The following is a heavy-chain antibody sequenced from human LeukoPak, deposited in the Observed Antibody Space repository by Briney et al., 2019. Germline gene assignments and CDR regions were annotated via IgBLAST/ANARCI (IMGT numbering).Heavy chain of an antibody. CDR2: MSSYNGNT. V-gene: IGHV1-18*01. J-gene: IGHJ4*02. CDR3: ARAPWEIAGPPAKYYFDY. D-gene: IGHD1-26*01. CDR1: GYTLSSLG. Sequence: ASAKVSLKASGYTLSSLGISWGRQAPGQRLEGIGGMSSYNGNTNAAQKLQGRVTMTTDTSTSTAYKELRSLRSDYTAVYYWARAPWEIAGPPAKYYFDYWGQGTLVTVSS.